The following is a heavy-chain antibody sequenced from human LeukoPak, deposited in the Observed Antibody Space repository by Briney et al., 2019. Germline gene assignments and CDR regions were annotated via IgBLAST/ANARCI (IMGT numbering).Heavy chain of an antibody. Sequence: PGGSLRISCVASGFTFGSYSINWVRQAPGKGLEWVSYITSSGGAMYYADSVKGRFTISRDNAKNSLFLQMNSLRPEDTAVYYCARLGYSYGPDYWGLGTLVTVSS. CDR1: GFTFGSYS. J-gene: IGHJ4*02. V-gene: IGHV3-48*04. CDR2: ITSSGGAM. D-gene: IGHD5-18*01. CDR3: ARLGYSYGPDY.